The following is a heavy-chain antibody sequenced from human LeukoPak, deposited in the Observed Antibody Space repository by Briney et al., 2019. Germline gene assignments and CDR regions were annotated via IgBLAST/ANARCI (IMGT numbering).Heavy chain of an antibody. D-gene: IGHD2-21*02. Sequence: SVTVSCKASGGTFSSYAISWVRQAPGQGLEWMGGIIPIFGTANYAQKFQGRVTITADESTSTAYMELSSLRSEDTAVYYCASPVVTASTEYFQHWGQGTLVTVSS. J-gene: IGHJ1*01. CDR2: IIPIFGTA. CDR1: GGTFSSYA. CDR3: ASPVVTASTEYFQH. V-gene: IGHV1-69*01.